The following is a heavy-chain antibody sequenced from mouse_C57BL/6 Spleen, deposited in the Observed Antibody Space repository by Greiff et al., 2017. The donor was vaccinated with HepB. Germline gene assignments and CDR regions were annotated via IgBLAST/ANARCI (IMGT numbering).Heavy chain of an antibody. CDR1: GYTFTSYW. V-gene: IGHV1-53*01. J-gene: IGHJ1*03. CDR2: INPSNGGT. Sequence: QVQLQQPGAELVKPGASVKLSCKASGYTFTSYWMHWVKQRPGQGLEWIGNINPSNGGTNYNEKFKGKATLTVDKSSSTAYMQLRSLTSEDSAVYYCAREEDCGPWYFDVWGTGTTVTVSS. CDR3: AREEDCGPWYFDV.